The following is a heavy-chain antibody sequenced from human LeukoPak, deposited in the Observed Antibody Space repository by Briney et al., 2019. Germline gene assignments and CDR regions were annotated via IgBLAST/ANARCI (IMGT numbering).Heavy chain of an antibody. D-gene: IGHD3-10*01. CDR1: GFTFSSYS. CDR3: ARGAQGTFDI. J-gene: IGHJ3*02. Sequence: GGSLRLSCAASGFTFSSYSMNWVRQAPGKGLEWVANIKEDGSEKYYVDSVKGRLTISRDNAKNSLYLQMNSLRAGDTAVYYCARGAQGTFDIWGQGTMVTVSS. CDR2: IKEDGSEK. V-gene: IGHV3-7*01.